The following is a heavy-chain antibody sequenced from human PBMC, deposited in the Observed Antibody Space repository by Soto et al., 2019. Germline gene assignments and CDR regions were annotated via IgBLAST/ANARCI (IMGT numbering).Heavy chain of an antibody. CDR1: GGSFSGYY. Sequence: QVQLQQWGAGLLKPSETLSLTCAVYGGSFSGYYWSWIRQLPGKGLEWIGEINHSGSTNYNPSLKSRVTISVDTSKNQFSLKLSSVTAADTAVYYCARWGAYTALDYWGQGTLVTVSS. J-gene: IGHJ4*02. D-gene: IGHD3-16*01. CDR2: INHSGST. V-gene: IGHV4-34*01. CDR3: ARWGAYTALDY.